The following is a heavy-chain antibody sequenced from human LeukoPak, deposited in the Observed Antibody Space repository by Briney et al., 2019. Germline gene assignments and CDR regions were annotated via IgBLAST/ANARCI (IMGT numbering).Heavy chain of an antibody. J-gene: IGHJ4*02. D-gene: IGHD3-16*01. Sequence: ASVKVSCKASGYTFIRNGISWVRQAPGQGLEWMGWISAYNGNTIYAQKLQGRVTMTTDTSTTTAYMELRSLRSDDTAVYYCARDMITFTGGLDDNFDYWGQGTLVTVSS. V-gene: IGHV1-18*01. CDR2: ISAYNGNT. CDR3: ARDMITFTGGLDDNFDY. CDR1: GYTFIRNG.